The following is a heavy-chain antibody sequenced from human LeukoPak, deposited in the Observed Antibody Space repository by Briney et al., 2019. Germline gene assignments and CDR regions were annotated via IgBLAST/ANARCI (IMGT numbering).Heavy chain of an antibody. Sequence: PSETLSLTCTVSGGSISSGGYYWGWIRQPPGKGLEWIGSIYYSGSTYYNPSLKSRVTISVDTSKNQFSLKLSSVTAADTAVYYCARGERSSVKGVAVAGNDYWGQGTLVTVSS. D-gene: IGHD6-19*01. CDR3: ARGERSSVKGVAVAGNDY. V-gene: IGHV4-39*07. CDR1: GGSISSGGYY. J-gene: IGHJ4*02. CDR2: IYYSGST.